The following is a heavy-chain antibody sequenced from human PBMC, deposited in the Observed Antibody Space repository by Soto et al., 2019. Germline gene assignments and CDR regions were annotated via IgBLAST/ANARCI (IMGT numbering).Heavy chain of an antibody. V-gene: IGHV3-23*01. D-gene: IGHD1-26*01. CDR1: EFTFSSYA. CDR2: ISGSGGST. J-gene: IGHJ3*02. Sequence: GGSLRLSCVASEFTFSSYAMSWVRQAPGKGLEWVSAISGSGGSTYYADSVKGRFAVFRDNSKSTLYLQMNSLRDEDTAVYYCAKVPTGEMGTVFQAFDIWGQGTMVTVSS. CDR3: AKVPTGEMGTVFQAFDI.